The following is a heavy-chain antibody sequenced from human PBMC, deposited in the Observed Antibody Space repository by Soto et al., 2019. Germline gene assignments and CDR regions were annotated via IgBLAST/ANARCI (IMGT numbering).Heavy chain of an antibody. Sequence: PGGSLRLSCAASGFTFSSYAMHWVRQAPGKGLEWVAVISYDGSNKYYADSVKGRFTISRDNSKNTLYLQMNSLRAEDTAVYYCARDPARWLQVAAYYYYGMDVWGQGTTVTVSS. CDR1: GFTFSSYA. V-gene: IGHV3-30-3*01. J-gene: IGHJ6*02. D-gene: IGHD5-12*01. CDR3: ARDPARWLQVAAYYYYGMDV. CDR2: ISYDGSNK.